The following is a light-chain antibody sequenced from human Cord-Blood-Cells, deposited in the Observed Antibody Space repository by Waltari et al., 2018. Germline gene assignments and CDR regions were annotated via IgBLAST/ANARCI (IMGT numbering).Light chain of an antibody. CDR2: ASS. Sequence: DIQLTQSQSSVSASVGDRVTITCRSSQGISSWLAWYQQKPGKAPKLLIYASSSLQSGVPSRFSGSGSGTDFTLTISSLQPGDVATYYWQQANSVPRTFGPGTKVDIK. V-gene: IGKV1-12*01. CDR3: QQANSVPRT. J-gene: IGKJ3*01. CDR1: QGISSW.